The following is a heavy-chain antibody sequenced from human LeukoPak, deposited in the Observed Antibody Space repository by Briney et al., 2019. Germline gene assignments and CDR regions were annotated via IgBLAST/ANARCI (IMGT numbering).Heavy chain of an antibody. CDR3: AREHEFRSGFFDH. V-gene: IGHV3-66*01. D-gene: IGHD3-3*01. J-gene: IGHJ4*02. CDR2: IYSGGST. Sequence: GGSLRLSCAASGFTVSSNYMTWVRQAPGKGLEWVSLIYSGGSTSYADSVRGRFTISRDNSKNTLYLQMNSLRAEDTAVYYCAREHEFRSGFFDHWGQGTLVTVSS. CDR1: GFTVSSNY.